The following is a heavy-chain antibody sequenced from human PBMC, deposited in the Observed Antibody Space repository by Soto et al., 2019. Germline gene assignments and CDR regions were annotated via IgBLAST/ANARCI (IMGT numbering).Heavy chain of an antibody. CDR3: AKGLLRYFDWSSERDWFDP. J-gene: IGHJ5*02. CDR1: GFPFSGLA. D-gene: IGHD3-9*01. CDR2: ISGSGGST. V-gene: IGHV3-23*01. Sequence: GGSLRLSCAASGFPFSGLARRGAPEAPGRGREWVSAISGSGGSTYYADSVKGRFTISRDNSKNTLYLQMNSLRAEDTAVYYCAKGLLRYFDWSSERDWFDPWGQGTLVTVSS.